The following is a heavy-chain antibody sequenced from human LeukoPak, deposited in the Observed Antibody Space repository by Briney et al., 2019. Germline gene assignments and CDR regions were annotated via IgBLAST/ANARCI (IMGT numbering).Heavy chain of an antibody. CDR1: GGSISSSSYY. Sequence: PSETLSLTCTVSGGSISSSSYYWGWIRQPPGKGLEWIGSIYYSGSTYYNPSLKSRVTISVDTSKNQFSLKLSSVTAADTAVYYCARLEPGPDYGGNRDAFDIWGQGTMVTVSS. CDR2: IYYSGST. CDR3: ARLEPGPDYGGNRDAFDI. D-gene: IGHD4-23*01. J-gene: IGHJ3*02. V-gene: IGHV4-39*07.